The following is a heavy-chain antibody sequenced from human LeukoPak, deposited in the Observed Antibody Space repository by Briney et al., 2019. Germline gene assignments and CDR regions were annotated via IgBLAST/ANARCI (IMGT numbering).Heavy chain of an antibody. CDR2: INHSGST. Sequence: AVYSASLSGYYWSWIRQPPGKGLEWQGEINHSGSTNYNPSLKSRVTISVDTSKNQFSLKQSSVTAADTAVYYCARGSWSPLDYWGQGTLVTVSS. J-gene: IGHJ4*02. V-gene: IGHV4-34*01. CDR1: SASLSGYY. CDR3: ARGSWSPLDY. D-gene: IGHD6-13*01.